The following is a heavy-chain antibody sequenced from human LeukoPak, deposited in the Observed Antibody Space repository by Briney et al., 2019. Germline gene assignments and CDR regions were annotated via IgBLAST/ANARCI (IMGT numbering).Heavy chain of an antibody. CDR2: ISSSGRTR. Sequence: RPGGSLRLSCAASGFTFSSDEMNWVRQAPGKGLEWGLYISSSGRTRYYADSVKGRFTISRDNAKNSLYLQMNSLRVEDTAVYYCARVYRSTTVVTVDYWGQGTLVTVSS. CDR1: GFTFSSDE. CDR3: ARVYRSTTVVTVDY. V-gene: IGHV3-48*03. D-gene: IGHD4-23*01. J-gene: IGHJ4*02.